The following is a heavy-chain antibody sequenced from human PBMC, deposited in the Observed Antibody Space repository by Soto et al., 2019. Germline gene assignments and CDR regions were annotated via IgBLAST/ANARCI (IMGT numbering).Heavy chain of an antibody. J-gene: IGHJ3*02. CDR3: ARPAYGSGSYYLQGHPPFSI. Sequence: GESLKISCKGSGYSFTSYWIGWVRQMPGKGLEWMGIIYPGDSDTRYSPSFQGQVTISADKSISTAYLQWSSLKASDTAMYYCARPAYGSGSYYLQGHPPFSIWGQGTMVTVSS. CDR2: IYPGDSDT. V-gene: IGHV5-51*01. CDR1: GYSFTSYW. D-gene: IGHD3-10*01.